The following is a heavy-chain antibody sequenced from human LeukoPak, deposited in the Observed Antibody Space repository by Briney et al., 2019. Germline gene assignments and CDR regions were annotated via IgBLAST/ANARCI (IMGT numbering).Heavy chain of an antibody. D-gene: IGHD3-22*01. V-gene: IGHV1-46*01. CDR2: MCPSDGSI. Sequence: GASVKVSCKASGYTFTGYYMHWVRQAPAQGLEWMGRMCPSDGSISYAEKFQGRVTMTRDTSTSTAYMELSSLRSEDTAMYYCGRDSNPLITMIVVVKRYYFDYWGQGTLVTVSS. CDR1: GYTFTGYY. CDR3: GRDSNPLITMIVVVKRYYFDY. J-gene: IGHJ4*02.